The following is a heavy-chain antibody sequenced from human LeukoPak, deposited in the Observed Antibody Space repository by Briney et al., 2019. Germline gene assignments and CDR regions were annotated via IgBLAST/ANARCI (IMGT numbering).Heavy chain of an antibody. J-gene: IGHJ4*02. CDR2: ISYDGSNK. Sequence: GRSLRLSCAASGFTFSSYAMHWVRQAPGKGLEWVAVISYDGSNKYYADSVKGRFTISRDNSKNTLYLQMNSLRAEDTAVYYCAKDPRGGLVKNWGQGTLVTVSS. D-gene: IGHD3/OR15-3a*01. CDR3: AKDPRGGLVKN. CDR1: GFTFSSYA. V-gene: IGHV3-30-3*01.